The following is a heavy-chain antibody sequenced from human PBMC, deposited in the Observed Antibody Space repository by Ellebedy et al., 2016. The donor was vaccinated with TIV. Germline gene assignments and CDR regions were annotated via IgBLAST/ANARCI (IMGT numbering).Heavy chain of an antibody. V-gene: IGHV4-59*08. CDR3: ARNTIFGVDF. Sequence: SETLSLTCSVSGGSISSFYWSWIPQPPRKGLDWIGNIYYSGSTNYNPSLKSRVSISVDTSKNQFSLKLNSVTAADTAVYYCARNTIFGVDFWGQGTLVTVSS. CDR2: IYYSGST. J-gene: IGHJ4*02. CDR1: GGSISSFY. D-gene: IGHD3-3*01.